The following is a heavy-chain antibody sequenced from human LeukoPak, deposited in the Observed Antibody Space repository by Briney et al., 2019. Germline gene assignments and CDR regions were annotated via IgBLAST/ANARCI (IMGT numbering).Heavy chain of an antibody. CDR1: GFTFSSYA. J-gene: IGHJ5*02. D-gene: IGHD2-2*01. V-gene: IGHV3-30*04. CDR2: IPYDGSNK. Sequence: PGGSLRLSCAASGFTFSSYAMHWVRQAPGKGLEWVAVIPYDGSNKYYADSVKGRFTISRDNSKNTLYLQMNSLRAEDTAVYYCARGFCSSTSCPAYPWGQGTLVTVSS. CDR3: ARGFCSSTSCPAYP.